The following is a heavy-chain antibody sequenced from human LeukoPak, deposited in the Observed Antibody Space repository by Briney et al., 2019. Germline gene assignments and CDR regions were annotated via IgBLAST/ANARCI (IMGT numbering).Heavy chain of an antibody. CDR3: ARDRIRIAVAGPPDY. D-gene: IGHD6-19*01. CDR2: ISYDGSNK. J-gene: IGHJ4*02. V-gene: IGHV3-30*04. Sequence: GRSLRLSCAASGFTFSSYAMHWVRQAPGKGLEWVAVISYDGSNKYHADSVKGRFTISRDNSKNTLYLQMNSLRAEDTAVYYCARDRIRIAVAGPPDYWGQGTLVTVSS. CDR1: GFTFSSYA.